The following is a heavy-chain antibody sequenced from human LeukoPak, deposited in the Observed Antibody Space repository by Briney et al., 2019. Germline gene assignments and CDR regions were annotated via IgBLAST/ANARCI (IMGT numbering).Heavy chain of an antibody. V-gene: IGHV4-61*01. Sequence: PSETLSLTCTVSGGSVNSGSYYWNWIRQPPGKGLEWIGYIYYSGSTNYNPSLKSRVTISVDTSKNQFSPKLSSVTAADTAVYYCARDLGYCTNGVCHTRFDYWGQGTLVAVSS. D-gene: IGHD2-8*01. CDR1: GGSVNSGSYY. CDR3: ARDLGYCTNGVCHTRFDY. CDR2: IYYSGST. J-gene: IGHJ4*02.